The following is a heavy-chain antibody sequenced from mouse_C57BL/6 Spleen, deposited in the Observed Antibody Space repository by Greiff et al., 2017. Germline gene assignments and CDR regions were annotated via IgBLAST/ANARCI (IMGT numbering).Heavy chain of an antibody. CDR1: GFNIKDYY. D-gene: IGHD1-1*01. CDR2: IDPEDGET. CDR3: VITTVVENFDV. Sequence: EVKLVESGAELVKPGASVKLSCTASGFNIKDYYMHWVKQRTDQGLEWIGRIDPEDGETKYAPKFQGKATITADTSSNTAYLQLSSLTSEDTAVYYCVITTVVENFDVWGTGTTVTVSS. V-gene: IGHV14-2*01. J-gene: IGHJ1*03.